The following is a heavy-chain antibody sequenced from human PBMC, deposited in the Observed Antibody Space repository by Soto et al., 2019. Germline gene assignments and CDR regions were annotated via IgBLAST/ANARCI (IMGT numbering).Heavy chain of an antibody. CDR3: ARHIAARPRYYYYGMDV. V-gene: IGHV4-59*01. Sequence: SETLSLTCTVSGRPISSYYWSWIRQPPGKGLEWIGDIYYSGSTNYNPSLKSRVTIAVDTSKSQFSLKLGSVNAADTAVDYCARHIAARPRYYYYGMDVWGQGTTVTVSS. D-gene: IGHD6-6*01. CDR2: IYYSGST. J-gene: IGHJ6*02. CDR1: GRPISSYY.